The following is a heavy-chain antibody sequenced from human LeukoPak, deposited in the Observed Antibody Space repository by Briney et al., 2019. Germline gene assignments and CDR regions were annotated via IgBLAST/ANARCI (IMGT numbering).Heavy chain of an antibody. V-gene: IGHV1-46*01. CDR3: ARTAIAGRYYFDY. CDR2: INPNDAST. CDR1: GYIFTSFH. D-gene: IGHD6-6*01. J-gene: IGHJ4*02. Sequence: ASVKVSCRASGYIFTSFHIHCVRQAPGQGLEWMGIINPNDASTNYAQKFQGRITMTRDTSTSTVYVELSSLRSEDTAVYYCARTAIAGRYYFDYWGQGSLVTVSS.